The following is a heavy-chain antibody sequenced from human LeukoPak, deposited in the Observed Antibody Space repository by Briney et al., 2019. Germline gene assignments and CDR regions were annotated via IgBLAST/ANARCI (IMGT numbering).Heavy chain of an antibody. CDR1: GFTFGTYS. J-gene: IGHJ4*02. D-gene: IGHD6-13*01. V-gene: IGHV3-64D*09. CDR2: LTNNGGSA. Sequence: GGSLRLSCSASGFTFGTYSMHWVGQAPGKGLEYVSGLTNNGGSAYYADSLKGRFTISRDNSKNTLYLQMSSLRAEDTALYYCVKDKATAGFDYWGQGTLVTVSS. CDR3: VKDKATAGFDY.